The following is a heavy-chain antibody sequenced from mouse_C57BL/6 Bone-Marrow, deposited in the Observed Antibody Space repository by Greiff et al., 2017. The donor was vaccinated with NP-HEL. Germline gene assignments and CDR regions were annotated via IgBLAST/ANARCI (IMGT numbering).Heavy chain of an antibody. Sequence: VQLQQSGAELVRPGSSVKLSCKASGYTFTSYWMHWVKQRPIQGLEWIGNIDPSDSETHYNQKFKDKATLTVDKSSSTAYMQLSSLTSEDSAVYYCARWGYYYGSSYGRYAMDYWGQGTSVTVSS. CDR2: IDPSDSET. CDR1: GYTFTSYW. J-gene: IGHJ4*01. V-gene: IGHV1-52*01. CDR3: ARWGYYYGSSYGRYAMDY. D-gene: IGHD1-1*01.